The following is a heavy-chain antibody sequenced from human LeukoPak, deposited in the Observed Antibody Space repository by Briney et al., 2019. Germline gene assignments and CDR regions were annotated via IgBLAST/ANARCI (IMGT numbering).Heavy chain of an antibody. CDR2: ISPNSGGT. V-gene: IGHV1-2*02. Sequence: ASVKVSCKASGYTFTDYYIHWVRQAPGQGLEWMGWISPNSGGTNYAQKFQGRVTMTRDTSISTAYMELSNLRSDDTAVYYCARGGAYTYGYYWGQGTLVTVSS. CDR1: GYTFTDYY. J-gene: IGHJ4*02. D-gene: IGHD5-18*01. CDR3: ARGGAYTYGYY.